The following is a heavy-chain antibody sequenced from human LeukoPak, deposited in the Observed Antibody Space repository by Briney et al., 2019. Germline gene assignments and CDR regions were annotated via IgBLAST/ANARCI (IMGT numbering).Heavy chain of an antibody. Sequence: GGSLRLSCAASGFTFSSYWMSWVRQAPGKGLEWVANINQGGTEKYYVDSVKGRFTISRDNAKNSLYLQMNSLRAEDTAVYYCARCSRNYYVWYFDYWGQGTLVTVSS. J-gene: IGHJ4*02. CDR1: GFTFSSYW. D-gene: IGHD3-22*01. CDR3: ARCSRNYYVWYFDY. V-gene: IGHV3-7*01. CDR2: INQGGTEK.